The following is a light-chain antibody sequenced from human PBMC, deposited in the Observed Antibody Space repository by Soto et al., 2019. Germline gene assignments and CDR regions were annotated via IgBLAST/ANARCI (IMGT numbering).Light chain of an antibody. V-gene: IGLV1-44*01. CDR1: SSNIGSNT. Sequence: QSVLTQPPSASGTPGQRVSISCSGSSSNIGSNTVHWYQQLPGTAPKLLMYRNNQRPSGVPDRFSGSKSGTSASLAISGLQSEDEADYYCGAWDDSLDGYVFGTGTKLTVL. CDR3: GAWDDSLDGYV. J-gene: IGLJ1*01. CDR2: RNN.